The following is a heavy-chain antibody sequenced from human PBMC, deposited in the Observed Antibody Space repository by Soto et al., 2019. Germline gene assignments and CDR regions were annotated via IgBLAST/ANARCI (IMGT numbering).Heavy chain of an antibody. V-gene: IGHV3-66*01. CDR3: AREPRYWSGGSCSITGDAFDI. Sequence: EVQLVESGGGLVQPGGSLRLSCAASGLIVSSTYMSWVRQAPGKGLEWVSVISNGGDTHYADSVKGRFSLSRDISNNTLHLQRSSLRVEDTAVYYCAREPRYWSGGSCSITGDAFDIWGQGTMVTVSS. CDR2: ISNGGDT. D-gene: IGHD2-15*01. CDR1: GLIVSSTY. J-gene: IGHJ3*02.